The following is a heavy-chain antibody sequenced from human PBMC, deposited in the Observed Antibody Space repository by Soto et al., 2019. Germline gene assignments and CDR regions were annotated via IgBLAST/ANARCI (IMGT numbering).Heavy chain of an antibody. CDR2: IRDSGHTT. V-gene: IGHV3-23*01. Sequence: EVQLLESGGGLVQPGGSLRLSCAASGFTFSTYSMTWVRQAPGKGLEWVSTIRDSGHTTHYADSVRGRFAISRDNAKNTLLLQMNSLRDEDTAVYYCARVNAQILSSGWDGGDDIWGQGIMVTVSS. CDR1: GFTFSTYS. J-gene: IGHJ3*02. D-gene: IGHD6-19*01. CDR3: ARVNAQILSSGWDGGDDI.